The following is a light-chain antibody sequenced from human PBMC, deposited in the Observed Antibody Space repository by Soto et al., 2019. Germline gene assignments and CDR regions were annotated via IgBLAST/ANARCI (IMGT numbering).Light chain of an antibody. Sequence: EIVLTQSPGTLSLSPGERATLSCSASQSVSSSYLAWYQHKPGQAPRLLIYGASSRAIGIPDRFSGSGSGTDFTLTISRLEPEDFAVYYCQQYGSSPHTFGQGTKLEIK. CDR1: QSVSSSY. V-gene: IGKV3-20*01. J-gene: IGKJ2*01. CDR3: QQYGSSPHT. CDR2: GAS.